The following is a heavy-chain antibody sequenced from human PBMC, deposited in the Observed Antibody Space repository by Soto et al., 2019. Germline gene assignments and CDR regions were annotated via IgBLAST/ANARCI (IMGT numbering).Heavy chain of an antibody. CDR1: GGSISSGSYY. V-gene: IGHV4-31*03. CDR3: ARTYGDYPLYFDY. D-gene: IGHD4-17*01. J-gene: IGHJ4*02. CDR2: IYYSGSA. Sequence: SETLSLTCTVSGGSISSGSYYWSWIRQHPGKGLEWIGYIYYSGSAYFNPSLKSRVTISVDTSKNQFSLKLSSVTAADTAVYYCARTYGDYPLYFDYWGQGTLVTVSS.